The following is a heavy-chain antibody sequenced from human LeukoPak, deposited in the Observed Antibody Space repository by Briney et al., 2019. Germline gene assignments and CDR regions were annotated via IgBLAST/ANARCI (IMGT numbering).Heavy chain of an antibody. CDR1: GFTFSSYG. CDR2: ISSSSAYI. CDR3: VPYTETSFGY. Sequence: PGGSLRLSCAASGFTFSSYGVHWVRQAPGKGLEWVSSISSSSAYIYYADSVKGRFTISRDNAKNSLYLQMNSLRAEDTAVYYCVPYTETSFGYWGQGTLVTVSS. D-gene: IGHD4-17*01. J-gene: IGHJ4*02. V-gene: IGHV3-21*01.